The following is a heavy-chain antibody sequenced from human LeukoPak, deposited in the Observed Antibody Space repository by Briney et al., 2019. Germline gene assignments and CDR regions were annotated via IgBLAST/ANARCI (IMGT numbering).Heavy chain of an antibody. Sequence: ASVKVSCKASGYTFTSYDINWVRQATGQGLEWMGWMNPNSGNTGYAQKFQGRVTMTRNTSISTAYMELSSLRSEDTAVYYCERGRGYCSSTSCYENWFDPWGQGTLVTVSS. J-gene: IGHJ5*02. CDR2: MNPNSGNT. CDR3: ERGRGYCSSTSCYENWFDP. V-gene: IGHV1-8*01. D-gene: IGHD2-2*01. CDR1: GYTFTSYD.